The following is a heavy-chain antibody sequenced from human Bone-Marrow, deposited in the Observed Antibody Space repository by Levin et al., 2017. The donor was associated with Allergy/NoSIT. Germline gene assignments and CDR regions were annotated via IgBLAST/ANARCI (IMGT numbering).Heavy chain of an antibody. Sequence: TGESLKISCAASGFTFSTYAMSWVRQAPGKGLEWVSAIRGGGGSTYYADSVKGRFTISRDNSKNTLYLQMNSLRAEDTAVYYCAKDQGIAARRFDYWGQGTLVTVSS. CDR3: AKDQGIAARRFDY. V-gene: IGHV3-23*01. CDR2: IRGGGGST. D-gene: IGHD6-6*01. CDR1: GFTFSTYA. J-gene: IGHJ4*02.